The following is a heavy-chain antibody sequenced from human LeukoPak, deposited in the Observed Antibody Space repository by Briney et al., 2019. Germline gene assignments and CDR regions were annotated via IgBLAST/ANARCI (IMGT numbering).Heavy chain of an antibody. J-gene: IGHJ3*02. CDR3: ARDTVTTGSAFDI. D-gene: IGHD4-17*01. CDR1: GGSFSGYY. Sequence: PSETLSLTCAVYGGSFSGYYWSWIRQPPGKGLEWIGEINHSGSTNYNPSLKSRVTISVDTSKNQFSLKLSSVTAADTAVYYCARDTVTTGSAFDIWGQGTMVTVSS. V-gene: IGHV4-34*01. CDR2: INHSGST.